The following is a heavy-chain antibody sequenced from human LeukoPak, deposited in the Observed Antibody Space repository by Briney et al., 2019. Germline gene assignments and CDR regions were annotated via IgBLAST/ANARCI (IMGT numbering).Heavy chain of an antibody. D-gene: IGHD6-19*01. CDR2: INPNSGGT. CDR3: AREGPRSKGSGGAAFHI. V-gene: IGHV1-2*02. CDR1: GYTFTDYY. J-gene: IGHJ3*02. Sequence: ASVKVSCKASGYTFTDYYMHWVRQAPGQELEWLGWINPNSGGTNYPPKFQGRLTMTRDTSISTAYMELTRLTSDDTAVYYCAREGPRSKGSGGAAFHIWGQGTMVTVSS.